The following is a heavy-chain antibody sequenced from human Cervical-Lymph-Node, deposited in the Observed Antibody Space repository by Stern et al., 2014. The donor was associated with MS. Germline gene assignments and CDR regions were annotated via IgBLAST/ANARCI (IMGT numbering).Heavy chain of an antibody. CDR2: VNPNSGGT. V-gene: IGHV1-2*02. CDR3: AGLRGTWNYFPHDFDV. D-gene: IGHD1-7*01. J-gene: IGHJ3*01. Sequence: VQLVESGTEMKKPGASVKVSCKASGYTFTDYYLHWVRQAPGQGLAWMGWVNPNSGGTNYAQKFQGRVTMTSDTSISTAYMDLSRLTSDDTAVYYCAGLRGTWNYFPHDFDVWGQGTTVIVSS. CDR1: GYTFTDYY.